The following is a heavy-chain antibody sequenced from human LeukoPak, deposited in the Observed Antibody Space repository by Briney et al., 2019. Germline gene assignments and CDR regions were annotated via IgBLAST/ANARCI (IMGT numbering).Heavy chain of an antibody. CDR3: ARLRRNSDSGVYYYCYDY. V-gene: IGHV3-21*01. D-gene: IGHD3-22*01. J-gene: IGHJ4*02. CDR1: GFTSSSYS. Sequence: GGSLRLSCAAYGFTSSSYSFNWVRQAPGKGLEWVSSINTISSYIYYADSVKGRFTISRDNAKNSLSLQMNSLRVEDTAVYYCARLRRNSDSGVYYYCYDYWGQGTLVTVSS. CDR2: INTISSYI.